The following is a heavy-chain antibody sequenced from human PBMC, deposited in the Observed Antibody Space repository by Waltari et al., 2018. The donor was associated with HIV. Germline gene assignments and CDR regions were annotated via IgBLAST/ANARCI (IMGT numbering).Heavy chain of an antibody. D-gene: IGHD3-10*01. J-gene: IGHJ4*02. CDR3: ARVSDSYGTVFEY. CDR1: GVSISSGNYY. V-gene: IGHV4-30-4*08. Sequence: QVQLQDSAPGLVKSSQTLSPTCTLPGVSISSGNYYWNWIRQHPGKGLEWIGYSQHRGSTDYNPPLTSRVSISVNTSKNQFSLNLTSVTAADTAVYYCARVSDSYGTVFEYWGQGTLVSVSS. CDR2: SQHRGST.